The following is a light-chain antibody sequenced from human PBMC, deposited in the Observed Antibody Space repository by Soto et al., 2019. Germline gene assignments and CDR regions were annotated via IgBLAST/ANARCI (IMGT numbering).Light chain of an antibody. V-gene: IGLV2-14*01. CDR1: ASDIGGYNF. Sequence: QSALTQPASVSGSPGQSITISCTGTASDIGGYNFVSWYQHHPGKAPKLVIYEVSNRPSGVSNRFSASKSGNTASLTISGLQAEDEADYYCCSYAGSYTFYVFGTGTKVTVL. CDR3: CSYAGSYTFYV. CDR2: EVS. J-gene: IGLJ1*01.